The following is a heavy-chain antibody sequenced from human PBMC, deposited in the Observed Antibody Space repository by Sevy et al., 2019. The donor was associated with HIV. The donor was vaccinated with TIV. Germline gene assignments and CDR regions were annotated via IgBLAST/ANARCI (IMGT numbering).Heavy chain of an antibody. V-gene: IGHV3-30-3*01. Sequence: GGSLRLSCAASGFTFSSYAMHWVRQAPGKGLEWVAVISYDGSNKYYADSVKGRFTISRDNSKNTLYLQMNSLRAEDTAVYYGAREEGGIEYSSSSWVAGNWFDPWGQGTLVTVSS. CDR3: AREEGGIEYSSSSWVAGNWFDP. CDR2: ISYDGSNK. D-gene: IGHD6-6*01. J-gene: IGHJ5*02. CDR1: GFTFSSYA.